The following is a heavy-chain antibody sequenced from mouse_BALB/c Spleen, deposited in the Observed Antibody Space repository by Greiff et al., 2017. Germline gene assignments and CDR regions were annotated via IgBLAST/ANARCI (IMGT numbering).Heavy chain of an antibody. D-gene: IGHD2-2*01. J-gene: IGHJ2*01. CDR2: ISSGSSTI. Sequence: DVMLVESGGGLVQPGGSRKLSCAASGFTFSSFGMHWVRQAPEKGLEWVAYISSGSSTIYYADTVKGRFTISRDNPKNTLFLQMTSLRSEDTAMYYCARGGLRQGGYFDYWGQGTTLTVSS. CDR1: GFTFSSFG. V-gene: IGHV5-17*02. CDR3: ARGGLRQGGYFDY.